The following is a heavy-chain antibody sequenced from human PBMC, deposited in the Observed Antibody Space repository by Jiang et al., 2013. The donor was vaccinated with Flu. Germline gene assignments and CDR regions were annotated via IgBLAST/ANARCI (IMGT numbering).Heavy chain of an antibody. CDR1: GGSISSGSYY. D-gene: IGHD5-24*01. Sequence: VQLVESGPGLVKPSQTLSLTCTVSGGSISSGSYYWSWIRQPAGKGLEWIGRIYTSGSTQLQPLLKSRVTISVDTSKNQFSLKLSSVTAADTAVYYCAREVEMATIKEADAFDIWGQGTMVTVSS. CDR3: AREVEMATIKEADAFDI. V-gene: IGHV4-61*02. CDR2: IYTSGST. J-gene: IGHJ3*02.